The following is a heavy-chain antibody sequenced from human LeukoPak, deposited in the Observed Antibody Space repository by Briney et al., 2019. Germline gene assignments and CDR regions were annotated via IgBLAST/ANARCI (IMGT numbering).Heavy chain of an antibody. Sequence: QPGRSVRLCCAASGFTFSSYAMHWVRQAPGKGLEWVAVISYDGSNKYYADSVKGRFTISRDNSKNTLYLQMNSLRAEDTAVYYCARAGKGDYFDYWGQGTLVTVSS. CDR3: ARAGKGDYFDY. CDR2: ISYDGSNK. CDR1: GFTFSSYA. J-gene: IGHJ4*02. D-gene: IGHD4-23*01. V-gene: IGHV3-30-3*01.